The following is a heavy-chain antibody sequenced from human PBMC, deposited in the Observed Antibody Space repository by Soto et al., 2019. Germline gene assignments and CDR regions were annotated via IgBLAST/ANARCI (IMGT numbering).Heavy chain of an antibody. J-gene: IGHJ6*02. D-gene: IGHD5-18*01. Sequence: PGGSLRLSCAASGFSFSSYEMHWVRQAPGKGLEWISYISSTSTTIHYADSVKGRFTISRDNAKNSLFLQMNSLRADDTAVYYCARSGYSYGFNYYYYGTDIWGQGTTVTVSS. CDR2: ISSTSTTI. CDR1: GFSFSSYE. CDR3: ARSGYSYGFNYYYYGTDI. V-gene: IGHV3-48*03.